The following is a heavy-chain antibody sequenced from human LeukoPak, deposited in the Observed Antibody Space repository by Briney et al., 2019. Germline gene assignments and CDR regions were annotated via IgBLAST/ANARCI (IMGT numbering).Heavy chain of an antibody. Sequence: ASVKVSCKASGYTFTSYYMHWVRQAPGQGLEWMGIINPSGGSTSYAQKFQGRVTMTRDTSTSTVYMELSSLRSEDTAVYYCARDRGYYYDSSGYPDAFDIWGQGTMVTLSS. CDR3: ARDRGYYYDSSGYPDAFDI. V-gene: IGHV1-46*01. CDR1: GYTFTSYY. D-gene: IGHD3-22*01. J-gene: IGHJ3*02. CDR2: INPSGGST.